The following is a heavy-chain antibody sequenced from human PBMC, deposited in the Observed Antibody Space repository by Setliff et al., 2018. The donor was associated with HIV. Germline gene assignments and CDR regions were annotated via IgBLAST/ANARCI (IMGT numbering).Heavy chain of an antibody. Sequence: SETLSLTCAAYGGSFSAFYWSWIRQVPGMGLEWIGEINHSGSANYNPSLKSRVTMSGDPSRNQVSLKLSSVTAADTAVYYCANRWWEGDAFEMWGQGTMVTVSS. V-gene: IGHV4-34*01. CDR2: INHSGSA. CDR3: ANRWWEGDAFEM. D-gene: IGHD1-26*01. J-gene: IGHJ3*02. CDR1: GGSFSAFY.